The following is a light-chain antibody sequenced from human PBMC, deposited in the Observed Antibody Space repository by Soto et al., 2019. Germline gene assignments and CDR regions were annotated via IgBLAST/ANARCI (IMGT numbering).Light chain of an antibody. J-gene: IGKJ1*01. CDR3: QQYETFSGT. Sequence: IQMTQSPSTLSASLGDRVTITCRASQSISRWLAWHQQKPGKAPKLLIYDASSLESGVPSRFSGRGSGTEFTLTISSLQPDDFATYYCQQYETFSGTFGPGTKVDI. V-gene: IGKV1-5*01. CDR2: DAS. CDR1: QSISRW.